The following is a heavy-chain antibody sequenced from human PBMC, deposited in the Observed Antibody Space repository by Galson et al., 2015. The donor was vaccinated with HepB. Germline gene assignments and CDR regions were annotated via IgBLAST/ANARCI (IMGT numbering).Heavy chain of an antibody. CDR1: GFTFSSYW. J-gene: IGHJ6*02. CDR2: INSDGSST. V-gene: IGHV3-74*01. Sequence: SLRLSCAASGFTFSSYWMHWVRQAPGKGLVWVSRINSDGSSTSYADSVKGRFTISRDNAKNTLYLQMNSLRAEDTAVYYCAREGRITIFGVGTGQTYYYGMDVWGQGTTVTVSS. CDR3: AREGRITIFGVGTGQTYYYGMDV. D-gene: IGHD3-3*01.